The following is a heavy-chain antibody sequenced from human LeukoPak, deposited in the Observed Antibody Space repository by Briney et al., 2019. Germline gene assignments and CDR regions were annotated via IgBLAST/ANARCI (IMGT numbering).Heavy chain of an antibody. CDR3: ARAAPVRGVTFFDY. J-gene: IGHJ4*02. CDR1: GFTFSRYV. V-gene: IGHV3-30*04. Sequence: PRGSLRLSCVASGFTFSRYVIHWVRQAPGKGLEWVAVISKDGSDEYYADSVKGRFTVSRDPSKNSLYLQMNNLRGEDTAVYYCARAAPVRGVTFFDYWGQGTLITVSS. D-gene: IGHD3-10*01. CDR2: ISKDGSDE.